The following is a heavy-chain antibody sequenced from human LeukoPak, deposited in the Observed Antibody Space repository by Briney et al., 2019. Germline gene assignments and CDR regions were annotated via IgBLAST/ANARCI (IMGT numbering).Heavy chain of an antibody. Sequence: GTSVKVSCKASGFTFTSSAMQWVRQARGQRLEWIGWIVVGSGNTNYAQKFQERVTITRDMSTSTANMELSSLRSEDTAVYYCAAAPPSNYYDSSGRGVFDLWGRGTLVTVSS. V-gene: IGHV1-58*02. CDR2: IVVGSGNT. CDR3: AAAPPSNYYDSSGRGVFDL. D-gene: IGHD3-22*01. CDR1: GFTFTSSA. J-gene: IGHJ2*01.